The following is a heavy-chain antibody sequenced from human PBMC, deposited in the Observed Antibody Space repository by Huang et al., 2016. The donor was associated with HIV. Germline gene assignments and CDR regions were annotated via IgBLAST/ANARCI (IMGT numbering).Heavy chain of an antibody. CDR2: VYERGTT. CDR1: GDSVSSHY. CDR3: VRDQGRLAVGGIDNWFDP. Sequence: QVRLQESGPGLVKPSETLSLSCTVSGDSVSSHYWGWIRHPPGKGLEWLGTVYERGTTKSNPGLKSRITISVDPSKNGFSLNITSVSAADTAMYFCVRDQGRLAVGGIDNWFDPWGQGALVTVSS. D-gene: IGHD6-19*01. V-gene: IGHV4-59*02. J-gene: IGHJ5*02.